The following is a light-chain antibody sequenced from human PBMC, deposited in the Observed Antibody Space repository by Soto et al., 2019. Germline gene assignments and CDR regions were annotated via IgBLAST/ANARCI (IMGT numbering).Light chain of an antibody. Sequence: DIQMTQSPSSLSASLGDRVTSTCRASQGIGIYLAWFQQRPGKVPKLLIYAASTLQSGVPSRFSGSGSGTDFTLTISSLQPEDVATYYCQKYNSAPLTFGGGTRVEIK. J-gene: IGKJ4*01. V-gene: IGKV1-27*01. CDR3: QKYNSAPLT. CDR1: QGIGIY. CDR2: AAS.